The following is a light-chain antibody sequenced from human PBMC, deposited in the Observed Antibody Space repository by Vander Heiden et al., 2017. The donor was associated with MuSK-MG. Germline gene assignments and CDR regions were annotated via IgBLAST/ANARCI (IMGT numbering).Light chain of an antibody. CDR3: QQRT. V-gene: IGKV3-11*01. Sequence: EIVLTQSPATLSLSPGERATLSCRASQSINYYLAWYQQKPDQAPRLLIYDASKRATGTPARFSGSGSGTDFTLTISSLEPEDFAVYYCQQRTFSPGTKVDIK. J-gene: IGKJ3*01. CDR1: QSINYY. CDR2: DAS.